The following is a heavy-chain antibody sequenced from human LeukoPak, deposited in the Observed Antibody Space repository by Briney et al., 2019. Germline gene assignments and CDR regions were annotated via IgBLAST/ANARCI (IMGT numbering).Heavy chain of an antibody. CDR1: GFTFSSYA. J-gene: IGHJ5*02. CDR2: ISYDGSNK. CDR3: AIPGAP. Sequence: SRRLSCAASGFTFSSYAMHWVRQAPGKGLEWVAVISYDGSNKYYADSVKGRFTISRDNSKNTLYLQMNSLRAEDTAVYYCAIPGAPWGQGTLVTVSS. V-gene: IGHV3-30-3*01. D-gene: IGHD1-14*01.